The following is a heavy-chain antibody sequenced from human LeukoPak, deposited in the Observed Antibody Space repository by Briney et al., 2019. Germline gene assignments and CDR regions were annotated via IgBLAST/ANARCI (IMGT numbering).Heavy chain of an antibody. Sequence: GGSLRLSCAASGFTFSGSAMHWVRRASGQGLEWVGRIRSKANSYATAYAASVKGRFTISRDDSKNTAYLQMNSLKTEDTAVYYCRGVPAAGGVDYWGQGTLVTVSS. CDR2: IRSKANSYAT. CDR3: RGVPAAGGVDY. CDR1: GFTFSGSA. D-gene: IGHD2-2*01. J-gene: IGHJ4*02. V-gene: IGHV3-73*01.